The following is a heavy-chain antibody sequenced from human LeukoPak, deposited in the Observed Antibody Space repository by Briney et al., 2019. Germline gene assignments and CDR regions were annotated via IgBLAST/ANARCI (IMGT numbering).Heavy chain of an antibody. D-gene: IGHD6-19*01. V-gene: IGHV4-59*12. CDR1: GFTFSKYA. Sequence: GSLRLSCAASGFTFSKYAMSWIRQPPGKGLEWIGYIYYSGSTYYNPSLKSRVTISVDTSKNQFSLKLSSVTAADTAVYYCAREGSSPYSSGWYAFDYWGQGTLVTVSS. J-gene: IGHJ4*02. CDR3: AREGSSPYSSGWYAFDY. CDR2: IYYSGST.